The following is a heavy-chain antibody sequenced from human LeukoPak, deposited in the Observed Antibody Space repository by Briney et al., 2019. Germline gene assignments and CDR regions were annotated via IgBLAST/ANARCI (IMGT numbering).Heavy chain of an antibody. CDR1: GGSISSGGYY. CDR3: ASFVGSSGWRGFDY. V-gene: IGHV4-61*08. D-gene: IGHD6-19*01. Sequence: TSQTLSLTCTVSGGSISSGGYYWSWIRQPPGKGLEWIGYIYYRGSTNYNPSLKSRITISVDTSKNQFSLKLGSVTAADTAVYYCASFVGSSGWRGFDYWGQGTLVTVSS. J-gene: IGHJ4*02. CDR2: IYYRGST.